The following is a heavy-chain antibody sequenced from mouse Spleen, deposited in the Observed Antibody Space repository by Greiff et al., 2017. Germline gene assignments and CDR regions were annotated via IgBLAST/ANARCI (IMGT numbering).Heavy chain of an antibody. D-gene: IGHD3-3*01. CDR2: IYPGSGNT. J-gene: IGHJ3*01. CDR3: ARWGDWSWFAY. V-gene: IGHV1-66*01. Sequence: QVQLQQSGPELVKPGASVKISCKASGYSFTSYYIHWVKQRPGQGLEWIGWIYPGSGNTKYNEKFKGKATLTADTSSSTAYMQLSSLTSEDSAVYYCARWGDWSWFAYWGQGTLVTVSA. CDR1: GYSFTSYY.